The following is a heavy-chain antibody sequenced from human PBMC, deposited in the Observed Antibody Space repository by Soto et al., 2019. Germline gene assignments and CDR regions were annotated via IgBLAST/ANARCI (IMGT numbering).Heavy chain of an antibody. J-gene: IGHJ5*02. CDR2: IYYSGST. CDR1: GGSISSGGYY. Sequence: QVQLQESGPGLVKPSQTLSLTCTVSGGSISSGGYYWSWIRQHPGKGLEWIGYIYYSGSTYYNPSLKSRVTISVDTSKHPFSLKLSSVTAADTAVYYCARDRRTVTMRWFDPWGQGTLVTVSS. CDR3: ARDRRTVTMRWFDP. D-gene: IGHD4-17*01. V-gene: IGHV4-31*03.